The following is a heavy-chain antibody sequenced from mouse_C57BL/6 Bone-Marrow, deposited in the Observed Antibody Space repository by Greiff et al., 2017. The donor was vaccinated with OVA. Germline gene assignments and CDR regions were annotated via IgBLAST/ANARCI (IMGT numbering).Heavy chain of an antibody. CDR1: GYTFTSYW. CDR3: AREPTVVATSYYFDY. CDR2: IYPGSGST. Sequence: VQLQQPGAELVKPGASVKMSCKASGYTFTSYWITWVKQRPGQGLEWIGDIYPGSGSTNYNEKFKSKATLTVDTSSSTAYMQLSSLTSEDSAVYYCAREPTVVATSYYFDYWGQGTTLTVSS. V-gene: IGHV1-55*01. D-gene: IGHD1-1*01. J-gene: IGHJ2*01.